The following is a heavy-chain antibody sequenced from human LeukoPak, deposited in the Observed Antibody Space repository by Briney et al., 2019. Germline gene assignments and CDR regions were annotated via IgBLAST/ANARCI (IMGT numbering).Heavy chain of an antibody. J-gene: IGHJ4*02. CDR3: AKDPFDY. CDR2: IWYGGSNK. V-gene: IGHV3-30*02. Sequence: SGGSLRLSCAASGFTFSSYGMHWVRQAPGKGLEWVAVIWYGGSNKYYADSVKGRFTISRDNSKNTLYLQMNSLRAEDTAVYYSAKDPFDYWGQGTLVTVSS. CDR1: GFTFSSYG.